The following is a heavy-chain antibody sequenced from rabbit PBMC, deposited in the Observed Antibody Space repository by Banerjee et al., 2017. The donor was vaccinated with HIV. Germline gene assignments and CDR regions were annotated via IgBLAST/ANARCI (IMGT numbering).Heavy chain of an antibody. D-gene: IGHD6-1*01. Sequence: QSLEESGGDLVKPGASLTLTCTASGFDLSSYYYMCWVRQAPGKGLEWIACIHSNNGGTWYASWAKGRFTVSRTSSTTVTLEMTSLTAADTATYFCARTIYGYGSVSYAYATGYLWGPGTLVTVS. J-gene: IGHJ4*01. V-gene: IGHV1S40*01. CDR1: GFDLSSYYY. CDR3: ARTIYGYGSVSYAYATGYL. CDR2: IHSNNGGT.